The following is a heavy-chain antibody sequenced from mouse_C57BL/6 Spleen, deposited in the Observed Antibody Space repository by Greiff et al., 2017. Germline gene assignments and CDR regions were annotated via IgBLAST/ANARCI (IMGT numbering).Heavy chain of an antibody. CDR2: IYPGDGDT. CDR3: AREIGTIVTTDY. J-gene: IGHJ2*01. D-gene: IGHD2-12*01. Sequence: QVQLQQSGAELVKPGASVKISCKASGYAFSSYWMNWVKQRPGKGLEWIGQIYPGDGDTNYNGKFKGKATLTADKSSSTAYMQLSSLTSEDSAVYFCAREIGTIVTTDYWGQGTTLTVSS. CDR1: GYAFSSYW. V-gene: IGHV1-80*01.